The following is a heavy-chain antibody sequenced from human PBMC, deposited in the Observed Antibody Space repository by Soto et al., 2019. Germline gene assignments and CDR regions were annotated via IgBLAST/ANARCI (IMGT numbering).Heavy chain of an antibody. CDR3: AKEPYSDFWSAYYYFDY. CDR1: GFTFGSHA. J-gene: IGHJ4*02. V-gene: IGHV3-23*01. D-gene: IGHD3-3*01. CDR2: ISGSGGSA. Sequence: EVQLLESGGGLVQPGGSLRLSCAASGFTFGSHAMIWVRQAPGKGLEWVSAISGSGGSAYYADSVKGRFTISRDNSINTLYQQMNSLRAEDTPLYYCAKEPYSDFWSAYYYFDYWGQGTLVTVSS.